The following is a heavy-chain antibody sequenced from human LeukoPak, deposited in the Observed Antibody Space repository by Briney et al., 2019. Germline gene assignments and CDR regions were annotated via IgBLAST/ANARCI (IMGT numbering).Heavy chain of an antibody. J-gene: IGHJ6*04. V-gene: IGHV3-23*01. Sequence: GGSLRLSCAASGFTFSSYAMSRVRQAPGKGLEWVSAISGSGGSTYYADSVEGRFTISRDNSKNSLYLQMNSLRAEDTAVYYCAELGITMIGGVWGKGTTVTISS. CDR2: ISGSGGST. CDR1: GFTFSSYA. CDR3: AELGITMIGGV. D-gene: IGHD3-10*02.